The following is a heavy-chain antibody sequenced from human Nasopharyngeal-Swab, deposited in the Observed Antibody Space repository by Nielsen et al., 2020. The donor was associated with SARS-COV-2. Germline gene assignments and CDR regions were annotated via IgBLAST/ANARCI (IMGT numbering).Heavy chain of an antibody. CDR1: GDSVSSNRAA. CDR3: ARGSHNSGWF. J-gene: IGHJ4*02. CDR2: AYYRSTWYH. V-gene: IGHV6-1*01. Sequence: SQTLSLTCVISGDSVSSNRAAWHWIRQSPSRGLEWLGGAYYRSTWYHDYAVFVQGRVTINPDTSKNLFSLQLNSVTPDDTAVYYCARGSHNSGWFWGRGTLVTVSS. D-gene: IGHD6-19*01.